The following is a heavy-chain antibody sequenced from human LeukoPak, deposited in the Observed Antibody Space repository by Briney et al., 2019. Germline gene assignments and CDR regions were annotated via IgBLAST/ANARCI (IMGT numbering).Heavy chain of an antibody. V-gene: IGHV3-30*01. CDR2: ISYDGSNK. Sequence: GGSLRLSCAASGFTFSSYAMHWVRQAPGKGLECVAVISYDGSNKYYADSVKGRFTISRDNSKNTLYLQMNSLRAEDTAVYYCAGPNGRDYSSDYYYYYMDVWGKGTTLTVSS. CDR1: GFTFSSYA. D-gene: IGHD4-11*01. J-gene: IGHJ6*03. CDR3: AGPNGRDYSSDYYYYYMDV.